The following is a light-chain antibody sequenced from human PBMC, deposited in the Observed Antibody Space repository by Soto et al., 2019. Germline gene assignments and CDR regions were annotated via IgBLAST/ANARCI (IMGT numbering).Light chain of an antibody. Sequence: DIQMTQSPSSLSASVGDRVTITCRASQSISGYLNWYQQKSGQAPKLLMYAASTLQSGVPSRFSGSGSGTDFTLAISRLEPEDCAVYYCQQYGTSPITFGQGTRLGL. V-gene: IGKV1-39*01. CDR2: AAS. CDR3: QQYGTSPIT. J-gene: IGKJ5*01. CDR1: QSISGY.